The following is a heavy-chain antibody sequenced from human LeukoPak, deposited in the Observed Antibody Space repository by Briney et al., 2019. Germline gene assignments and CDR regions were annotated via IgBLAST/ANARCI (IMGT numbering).Heavy chain of an antibody. V-gene: IGHV3-21*01. J-gene: IGHJ4*02. D-gene: IGHD1-26*01. Sequence: GGSLRLSCAASGFTFSSYSMNWVRQAPGKGLEWVSSISSSSSYIYYADSVKGRFTISRDNSKNTVYLQMNSLGVEDTAVYFCAREYYSGNYYVFDYWGQGTLVTVSS. CDR1: GFTFSSYS. CDR3: AREYYSGNYYVFDY. CDR2: ISSSSSYI.